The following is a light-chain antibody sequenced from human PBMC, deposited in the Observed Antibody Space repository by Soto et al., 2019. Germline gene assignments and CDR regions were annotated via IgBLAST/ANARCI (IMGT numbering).Light chain of an antibody. CDR3: SSYTSSSAPLYV. CDR2: EVS. Sequence: QSALTQPASVSGSPGQSIAISCTGTSSDVGVYNYVSWYQQHPGKAPKLMIYEVSNRPSGVSNRFSGSKSGNTASLTISGLQAEYEADYYCSSYTSSSAPLYVFGTGTKLTVL. J-gene: IGLJ1*01. CDR1: SSDVGVYNY. V-gene: IGLV2-14*01.